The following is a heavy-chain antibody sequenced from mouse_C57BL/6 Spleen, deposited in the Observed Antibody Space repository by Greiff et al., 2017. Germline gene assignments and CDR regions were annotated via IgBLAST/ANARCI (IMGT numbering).Heavy chain of an antibody. J-gene: IGHJ4*01. V-gene: IGHV3-8*01. CDR2: INYSGST. CDR3: ASEDPSYAMDY. CDR1: GYSFTSDY. Sequence: EVQLVESGPGLAKPSQSLSLTCSVSGYSFTSDYWNWIRKFPGIKLEYMGYINYSGSTYYNPSVKRRISIIRDTTKNQYYLQLNSVTTEDTATYYCASEDPSYAMDYWGQGTSVTVSS.